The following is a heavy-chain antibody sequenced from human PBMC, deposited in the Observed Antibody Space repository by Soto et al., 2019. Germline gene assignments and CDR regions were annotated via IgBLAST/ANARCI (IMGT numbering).Heavy chain of an antibody. J-gene: IGHJ6*03. D-gene: IGHD3-3*01. CDR3: ARGPPAHYDFWSGYSRPGDYYMDV. CDR2: ISYSGGT. CDR1: GVSISTYY. V-gene: IGHV4-59*12. Sequence: PSETLSLTCTVSGVSISTYYWSWIRQSPGKGREWIGYISYSGGTNYNPSLKSRVSISVDTSKSQFSLKLSSVTAADTAVYFCARGPPAHYDFWSGYSRPGDYYMDVWGKGTPVTVSS.